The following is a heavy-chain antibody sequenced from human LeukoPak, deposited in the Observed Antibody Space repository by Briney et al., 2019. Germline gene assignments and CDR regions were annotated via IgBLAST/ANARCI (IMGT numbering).Heavy chain of an antibody. Sequence: SETLSLTCAVYGGSFSDYDWSWVRQAPGKGLQWIGEINQSGTTNCDPSLKSRVTMSIDTSKSQFSLSLRSVTAADTAVYFCARYVPVKTGPTRASFDYWGQGILVTVSS. CDR1: GGSFSDYD. V-gene: IGHV4-34*01. J-gene: IGHJ4*02. CDR3: ARYVPVKTGPTRASFDY. CDR2: INQSGTT. D-gene: IGHD1-1*01.